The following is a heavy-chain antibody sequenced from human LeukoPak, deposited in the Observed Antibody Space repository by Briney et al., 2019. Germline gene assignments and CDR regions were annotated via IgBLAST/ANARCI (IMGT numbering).Heavy chain of an antibody. V-gene: IGHV3-23*01. CDR1: GFNFGRYA. D-gene: IGHD3-22*01. CDR2: IGGSGVTT. Sequence: GGSLRLSCAASGFNFGRYAMSWVRQAPGKGLKWVSTIGGSGVTTYYADSVKGRFTISRDNSQNTMYLQMNSLRAEDTALYYCAKDRPYDYDSSGFMAFDIWGQGTMVTVS. J-gene: IGHJ3*02. CDR3: AKDRPYDYDSSGFMAFDI.